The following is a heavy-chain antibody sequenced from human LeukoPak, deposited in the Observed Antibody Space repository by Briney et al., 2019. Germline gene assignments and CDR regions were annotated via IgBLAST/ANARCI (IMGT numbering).Heavy chain of an antibody. CDR2: IYYSGST. Sequence: PSETLSLTCTVSGGSISSGDYYWSWIRQPPGKGLEWIGYIYYSGSTYYNPSLKSRVTISVDTSKNQFSLKLSSVTAADTAVYYCARVRITYYYDSSGYPDYWGQGTLVTVS. CDR3: ARVRITYYYDSSGYPDY. J-gene: IGHJ4*02. CDR1: GGSISSGDYY. V-gene: IGHV4-30-4*01. D-gene: IGHD3-22*01.